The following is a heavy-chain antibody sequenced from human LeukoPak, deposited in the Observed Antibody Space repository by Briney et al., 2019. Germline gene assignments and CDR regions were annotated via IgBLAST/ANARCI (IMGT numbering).Heavy chain of an antibody. J-gene: IGHJ4*02. D-gene: IGHD2-21*02. V-gene: IGHV4-59*01. CDR3: ARDRGVTDTEFDY. CDR1: GGSISSYY. CDR2: IYYSGST. Sequence: SETLSLTCTVSGGSISSYYWSWIPHPPGKALEWIGYIYYSGSTNYNPPLKSRVTISVDTSKNQCSLKLSSVTAADTAVYYCARDRGVTDTEFDYWGQGTLVTVSS.